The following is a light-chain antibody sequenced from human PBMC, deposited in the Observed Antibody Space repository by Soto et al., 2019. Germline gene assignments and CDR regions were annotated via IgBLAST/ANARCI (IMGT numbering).Light chain of an antibody. CDR2: AAS. V-gene: IGKV1-27*01. CDR3: QQRSNWPRT. CDR1: QDIKTY. J-gene: IGKJ1*01. Sequence: DTQMTQSPSSLSASIGDRVTITCRASQDIKTYVAWYQQKPGKPPSLLIYAASTLQSGVPSRFSGSGSGTDFTLTISSLEPEDFAVYYCQQRSNWPRTFGQGTKVDIK.